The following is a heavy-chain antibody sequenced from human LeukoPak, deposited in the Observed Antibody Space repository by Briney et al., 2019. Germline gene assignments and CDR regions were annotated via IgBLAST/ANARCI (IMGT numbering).Heavy chain of an antibody. J-gene: IGHJ5*02. CDR1: GYTFTCYY. CDR2: INPNSGGT. CDR3: ARGPGYSYGNHWFDP. Sequence: ASVKVSCKASGYTFTCYYMHWVRQAPGQGLEWMGWINPNSGGTNYAQKFQGRVTMTRDTSISTAYMELSRLRSDDTAVYYCARGPGYSYGNHWFDPWGQGTLVTVSP. V-gene: IGHV1-2*02. D-gene: IGHD5-18*01.